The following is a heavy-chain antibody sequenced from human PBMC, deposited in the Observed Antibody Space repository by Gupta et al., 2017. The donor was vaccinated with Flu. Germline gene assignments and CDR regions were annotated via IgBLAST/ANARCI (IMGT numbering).Heavy chain of an antibody. V-gene: IGHV4-61*02. CDR3: ARVDFYYYYYGMDV. CDR2: IYTSGST. Sequence: QVQLQESGPGLVKPSQTLSLTCTVSGGSISSGSYYWSWIRQPAGKGLEWIGRIYTSGSTNYNPSLKSRVTISVDTSKNQFSLKLSSVTAADTAVYYCARVDFYYYYYGMDVWGQGTTVTVSS. D-gene: IGHD3-3*01. CDR1: GGSISSGSYY. J-gene: IGHJ6*02.